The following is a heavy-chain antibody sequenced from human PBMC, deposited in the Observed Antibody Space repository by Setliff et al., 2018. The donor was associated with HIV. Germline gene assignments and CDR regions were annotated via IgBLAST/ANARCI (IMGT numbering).Heavy chain of an antibody. J-gene: IGHJ5*02. CDR1: GFTFSYYS. CDR2: ISSSSDTI. D-gene: IGHD2-15*01. CDR3: ARGVVVAAHNWFDP. V-gene: IGHV3-48*01. Sequence: SLRLSCAASGFTFSYYSMNWVRQAPGKGLEWVSYISSSSDTIYYADSVKGRFTISRDNAKNSLYLQMNSLRADDTAIYYCARGVVVAAHNWFDPWGQGTLVTVSS.